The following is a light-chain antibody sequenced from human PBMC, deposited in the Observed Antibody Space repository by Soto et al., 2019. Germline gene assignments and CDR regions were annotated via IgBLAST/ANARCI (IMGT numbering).Light chain of an antibody. J-gene: IGKJ2*01. CDR2: GIS. CDR3: QQRFNTPYT. CDR1: QTISNY. V-gene: IGKV1-39*01. Sequence: DIQMTQSPSSLSASVGDRVTITCRASQTISNYLNWYHQKPGKPPKLLIYGISTLQSGVPSRFSGSGSGTDFDLTISSLQPEDFATYYCQQRFNTPYTFGQGTELEVK.